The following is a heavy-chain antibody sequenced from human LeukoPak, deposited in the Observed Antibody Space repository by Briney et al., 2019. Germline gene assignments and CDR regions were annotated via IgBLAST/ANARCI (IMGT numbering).Heavy chain of an antibody. J-gene: IGHJ4*02. D-gene: IGHD1-26*01. Sequence: GGSLRLSCAASGFTFSNYAMTWVRQAPGKGLEWVSAINAGGGSTYYAGSVKGRFTISRDNSKSTLYLQMNSLRADDTAVFYCAKLVGGRIDYWGQGTLVTVSS. CDR3: AKLVGGRIDY. CDR1: GFTFSNYA. V-gene: IGHV3-23*01. CDR2: INAGGGST.